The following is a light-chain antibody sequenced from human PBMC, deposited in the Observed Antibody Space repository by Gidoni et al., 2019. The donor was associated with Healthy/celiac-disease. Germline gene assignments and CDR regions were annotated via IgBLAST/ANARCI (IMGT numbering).Light chain of an antibody. J-gene: IGKJ1*01. CDR2: GAS. CDR1: QSVSSN. V-gene: IGKV3-15*01. Sequence: EIVMTPSPATLSVSPGERATLSCRASQSVSSNLAWYQQKPGQAPRLLIYGASTRATGIPARFSGSGSGTGFTLTISSLQSEDFAVYYCQQYNNWPRTFGQGTKVEIK. CDR3: QQYNNWPRT.